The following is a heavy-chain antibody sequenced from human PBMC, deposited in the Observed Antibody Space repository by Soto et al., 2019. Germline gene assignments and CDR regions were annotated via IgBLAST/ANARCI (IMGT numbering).Heavy chain of an antibody. Sequence: EVQLVESGGGLVQPGGSLRLSCAASGLIFSDYHMDWVRQAPGKGLEWVGRIRRNANSYTTEYAASVKGRFTISRDDSKNSLYLQMNRLKREDTAVYYCAMLGGWSGGSSGMDVWGQGTTVTVSS. CDR1: GLIFSDYH. V-gene: IGHV3-72*01. CDR3: AMLGGWSGGSSGMDV. CDR2: IRRNANSYTT. D-gene: IGHD6-19*01. J-gene: IGHJ6*02.